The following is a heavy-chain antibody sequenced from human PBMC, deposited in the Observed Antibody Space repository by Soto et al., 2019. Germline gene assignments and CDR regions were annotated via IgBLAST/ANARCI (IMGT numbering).Heavy chain of an antibody. CDR3: ARGPFDYGDYGFDY. J-gene: IGHJ4*02. CDR1: GYTFTSYD. D-gene: IGHD4-17*01. V-gene: IGHV1-8*01. Sequence: ALVKVSCKASGYTFTSYDINWVRQATGQGLEWMGWMNPNSGNTGYAQKFQGRVTMTRNTSISTAYMELSSLRSEDTAVYYCARGPFDYGDYGFDYWGQGTLVTVSS. CDR2: MNPNSGNT.